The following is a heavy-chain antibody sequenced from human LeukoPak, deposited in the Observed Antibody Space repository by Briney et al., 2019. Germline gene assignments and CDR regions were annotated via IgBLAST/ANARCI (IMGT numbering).Heavy chain of an antibody. J-gene: IGHJ3*02. CDR2: ISYDGSNK. Sequence: GRSLRLSCAASGFTFSSYAMHWVRQAPGKGLEWVAVISYDGSNKYYADSVKGRFTISRDNSKNTLYLQMNSLRAEDTAVYYCAKDERQLDAFDIWGQGTMVTVSS. CDR1: GFTFSSYA. CDR3: AKDERQLDAFDI. V-gene: IGHV3-30-3*01. D-gene: IGHD6-13*01.